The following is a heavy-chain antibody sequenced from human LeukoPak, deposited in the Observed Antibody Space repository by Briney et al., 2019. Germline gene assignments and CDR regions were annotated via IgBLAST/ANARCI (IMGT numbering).Heavy chain of an antibody. J-gene: IGHJ4*02. Sequence: RESGPALVKPTQTLTPTCTFSGFSLSTSGMCVSWIRQPPGKALEWLARIDWDDDKYYSTSLKTRLTISKDTSKNQVVLTMTNMDPVDTATYYCARSIAAAGPAFFDYWGQGTLVTVSS. CDR3: ARSIAAAGPAFFDY. CDR2: IDWDDDK. CDR1: GFSLSTSGMC. D-gene: IGHD6-13*01. V-gene: IGHV2-70*11.